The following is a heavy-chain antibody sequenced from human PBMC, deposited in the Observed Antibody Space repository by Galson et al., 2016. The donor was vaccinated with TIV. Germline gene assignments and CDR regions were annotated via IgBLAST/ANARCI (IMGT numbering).Heavy chain of an antibody. Sequence: SLRLSCAPSGFLVSNNYMTWVRQAPGKGLEWVSIIYNDGATYYADSVRGRFIISRDNYKNTLYLQMNSLRPDDTAVYFCARDRRFCGNNCYLHYYYGMDVWGPGTTVTVS. CDR3: ARDRRFCGNNCYLHYYYGMDV. J-gene: IGHJ6*02. CDR1: GFLVSNNY. V-gene: IGHV3-66*02. CDR2: IYNDGAT. D-gene: IGHD4-23*01.